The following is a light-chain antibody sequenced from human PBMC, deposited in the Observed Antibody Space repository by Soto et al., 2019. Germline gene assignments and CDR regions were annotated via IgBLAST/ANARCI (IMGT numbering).Light chain of an antibody. Sequence: QSGLTQTASVSGSPGQSITMSCTGSRSDVGGYNLVSWYQQHPGKAPKLLISDDNKRPSGVSDRFSGSKSGNTASLTISGLQAEEEGDYYCSSYAGRITLVFGGGTKLTVL. CDR3: SSYAGRITLV. V-gene: IGLV2-23*01. CDR1: RSDVGGYNL. J-gene: IGLJ2*01. CDR2: DDN.